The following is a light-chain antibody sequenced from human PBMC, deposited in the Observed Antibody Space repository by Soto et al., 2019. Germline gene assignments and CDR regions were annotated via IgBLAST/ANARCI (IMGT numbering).Light chain of an antibody. CDR2: GAS. J-gene: IGKJ1*01. Sequence: EIVLTQSPGTLSLSPGERATLSCRASQSVSSSYLAWYQQKPGQAPRLLIYGASSRATGIPDRFSGSGSGTDFPLTISRLEPADSAVYYCQQYGSSPKTFGQGTKVEIK. V-gene: IGKV3-20*01. CDR3: QQYGSSPKT. CDR1: QSVSSSY.